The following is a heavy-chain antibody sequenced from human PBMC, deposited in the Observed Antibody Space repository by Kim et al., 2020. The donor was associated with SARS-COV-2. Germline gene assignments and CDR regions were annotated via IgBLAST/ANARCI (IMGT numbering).Heavy chain of an antibody. Sequence: SETLSLTCAVSGGSIISDPHWWSWVRHSPGKGLEWIGEVHHSGSTDYNASVKSRVTIPLDRTKNQVSLNVVSVTAGDTAIDYCARVDRGGHVDACDIWGQGMLVTVSS. D-gene: IGHD2-15*01. CDR2: VHHSGST. V-gene: IGHV4-4*02. CDR1: GGSIISDPHW. CDR3: ARVDRGGHVDACDI. J-gene: IGHJ3*02.